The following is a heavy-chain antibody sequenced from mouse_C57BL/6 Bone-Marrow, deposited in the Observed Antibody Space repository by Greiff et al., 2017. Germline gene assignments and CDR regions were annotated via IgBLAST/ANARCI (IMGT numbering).Heavy chain of an antibody. V-gene: IGHV1-80*01. J-gene: IGHJ4*01. CDR2: IYPGDGDT. Sequence: VQLQQSGAELVKPGASVKISCKASGYAFSSYWMTWVKQRPGKGLEWIGQIYPGDGDTNYNGKFKGKATLTADKSTSTAYMQLSSLTAEDSAVYFCARRTTGGAMDYWGKGTTVTVSS. CDR1: GYAFSSYW. D-gene: IGHD1-1*01. CDR3: ARRTTGGAMDY.